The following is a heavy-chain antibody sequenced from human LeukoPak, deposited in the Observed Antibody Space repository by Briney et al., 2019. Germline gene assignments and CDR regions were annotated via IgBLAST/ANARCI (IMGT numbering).Heavy chain of an antibody. Sequence: NPSETLSLTCSVSGGSISNGSYYWSWIRQPAGKGLEWIGRIYTSGSTNYNPSLKSRVTISVDTSKNQFSLKLISVTAADTAMYYCAMARGIRGAGNWFDPWGQGTLVTVSS. CDR2: IYTSGST. D-gene: IGHD3-10*01. CDR3: AMARGIRGAGNWFDP. J-gene: IGHJ5*02. V-gene: IGHV4-61*02. CDR1: GGSISNGSYY.